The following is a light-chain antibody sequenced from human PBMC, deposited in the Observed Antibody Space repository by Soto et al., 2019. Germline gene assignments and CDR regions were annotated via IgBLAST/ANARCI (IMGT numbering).Light chain of an antibody. CDR1: QSVSSN. V-gene: IGKV3-15*01. CDR2: GAS. CDR3: QQDNNWPPWT. J-gene: IGKJ1*01. Sequence: EIVMTQSPATLSVSPGERATLAGRASQSVSSNLAWYQHKPCQAPMLLLYGASTRATGIPARFSGSWSGTEFTLTISSLQSEDFALYYCQQDNNWPPWTFGQGTKVESK.